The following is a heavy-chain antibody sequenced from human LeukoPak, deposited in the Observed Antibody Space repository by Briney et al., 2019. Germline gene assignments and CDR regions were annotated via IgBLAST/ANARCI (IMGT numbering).Heavy chain of an antibody. Sequence: PSETLSLTCTVSGGSIGTTNYYWGWFRQPPGKGLEWIGSIYYSETTYDNPSLESRVTISIETSKNQSSLKLSSVTAADTAVYYCARQRADYFYYYVDVWGKGTTVTVS. CDR2: IYYSETT. CDR1: GGSIGTTNYY. CDR3: ARQRADYFYYYVDV. D-gene: IGHD3-9*01. J-gene: IGHJ6*03. V-gene: IGHV4-39*01.